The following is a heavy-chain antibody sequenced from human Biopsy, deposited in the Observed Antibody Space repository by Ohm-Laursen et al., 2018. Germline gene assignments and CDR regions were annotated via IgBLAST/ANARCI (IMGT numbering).Heavy chain of an antibody. Sequence: LRLSCAAFGFTFSDYYMNWIRQPPGKGLEWIGSIFYRGSTHYKPSLKSRVNISVDTSKKKFSLKLNSVTAADTAVYYCARDYDTSGYYYVSWGQGTPVTVSS. D-gene: IGHD3-22*01. CDR1: GFTFSDYY. CDR3: ARDYDTSGYYYVS. J-gene: IGHJ5*02. V-gene: IGHV4-34*12. CDR2: IFYRGST.